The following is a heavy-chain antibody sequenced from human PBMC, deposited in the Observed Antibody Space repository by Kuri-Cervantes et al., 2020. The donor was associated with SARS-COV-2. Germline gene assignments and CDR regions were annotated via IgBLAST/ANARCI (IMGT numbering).Heavy chain of an antibody. CDR1: GITFSSFG. V-gene: IGHV3-30*02. D-gene: IGHD3-9*01. CDR2: IRYDGSNK. CDR3: ARALADYDILTGYQTPPGPTIDY. Sequence: GESLKISCAASGITFSSFGMHWVRQAPGKGLEWVAFIRYDGSNKYYADSVKGRFTISRDNSKNTLYLQMNSLRAEDTAVYYCARALADYDILTGYQTPPGPTIDYWGQGTLVTVSS. J-gene: IGHJ4*02.